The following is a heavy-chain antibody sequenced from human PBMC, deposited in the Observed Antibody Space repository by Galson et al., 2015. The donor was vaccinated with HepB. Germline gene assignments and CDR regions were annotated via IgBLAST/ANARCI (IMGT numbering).Heavy chain of an antibody. J-gene: IGHJ5*02. D-gene: IGHD4-11*01. CDR2: ISSSSSTI. CDR3: ASLDYSNPIWFDP. CDR1: GFTFSSYS. Sequence: SLRLSCAASGFTFSSYSMNWVRQAPGKGLEWVLYISSSSSTIYYADSVKGRFTISRDNAKNSLYLQMNSLRDEDTAVYYCASLDYSNPIWFDPWGQGTLVTVSP. V-gene: IGHV3-48*02.